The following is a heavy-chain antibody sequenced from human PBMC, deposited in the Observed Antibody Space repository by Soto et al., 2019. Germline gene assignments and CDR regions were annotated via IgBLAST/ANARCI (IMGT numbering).Heavy chain of an antibody. CDR2: IRSKANSYAT. D-gene: IGHD6-19*01. CDR1: GFTFSGSA. CDR3: TRPALNSSGWYS. V-gene: IGHV3-73*01. J-gene: IGHJ4*02. Sequence: PGGSLRLSCAASGFTFSGSAMHWVRQASGKGLEWVGRIRSKANSYATAYAASVKGRFTISRDDSKNTAYLQMNSLKTEDTAVYYSTRPALNSSGWYSWGQGTLVTVPS.